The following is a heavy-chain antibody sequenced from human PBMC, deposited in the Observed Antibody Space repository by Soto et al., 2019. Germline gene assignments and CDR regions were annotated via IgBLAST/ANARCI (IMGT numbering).Heavy chain of an antibody. CDR2: INPSGGST. Sequence: GASVKVSCKASGYTFTSYYMHWVRQAPGQGLEWMGIINPSGGSTSYAQKFQGRVTMTRDTSTSTVYMELSSLRSEDTAVYYCARFPCETTVVTSPIGHYGMDVWGQGTTVTVSS. CDR3: ARFPCETTVVTSPIGHYGMDV. V-gene: IGHV1-46*01. D-gene: IGHD4-17*01. J-gene: IGHJ6*02. CDR1: GYTFTSYY.